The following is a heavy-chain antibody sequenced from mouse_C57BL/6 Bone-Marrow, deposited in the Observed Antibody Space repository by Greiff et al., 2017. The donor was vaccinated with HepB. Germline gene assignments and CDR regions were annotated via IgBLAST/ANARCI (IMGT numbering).Heavy chain of an antibody. CDR3: ARSGSSSYWYFDV. CDR2: IDPNSGGT. V-gene: IGHV1-72*01. CDR1: GYTFTSYW. Sequence: QVQLQQPGAELVKPGASVKLSCKASGYTFTSYWMHWVKQRPGRGLEWIGRIDPNSGGTKYNEKFKSKATLTVDKPSSTAYMQLSSLTSEDSAVYYCARSGSSSYWYFDVWGTGTTVTVSS. D-gene: IGHD1-1*01. J-gene: IGHJ1*03.